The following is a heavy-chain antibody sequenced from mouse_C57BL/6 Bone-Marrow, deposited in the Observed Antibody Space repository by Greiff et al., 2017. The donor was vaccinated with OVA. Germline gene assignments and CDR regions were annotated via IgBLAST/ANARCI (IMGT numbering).Heavy chain of an antibody. D-gene: IGHD2-5*01. CDR2: IDPENGDT. Sequence: VQLKESGAELVRPGASVKLSCTASGFNIKDDYMHWVKQRPEQGLEWIGWIDPENGDTEYASKFQGKATITADTSSNTAYLQLSSLTSEDTAVYYGTTNYSNLRWYFDVWGTGTTVTVSS. CDR1: GFNIKDDY. J-gene: IGHJ1*03. CDR3: TTNYSNLRWYFDV. V-gene: IGHV14-4*01.